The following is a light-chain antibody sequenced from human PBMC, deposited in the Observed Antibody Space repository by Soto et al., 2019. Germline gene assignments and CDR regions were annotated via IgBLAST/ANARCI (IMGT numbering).Light chain of an antibody. V-gene: IGKV3-20*01. CDR2: GPS. Sequence: IVLTQSPGTLSLSPGETATLSCRASESLSPHSIAWYQQTPGQAPRLLIYGPSGRATGITYRSSGSGSGTDFTLTSRGLEHEAFAMYYCRQFQRSLRTFGQGTKVEV. CDR1: ESLSPHS. CDR3: RQFQRSLRT. J-gene: IGKJ1*01.